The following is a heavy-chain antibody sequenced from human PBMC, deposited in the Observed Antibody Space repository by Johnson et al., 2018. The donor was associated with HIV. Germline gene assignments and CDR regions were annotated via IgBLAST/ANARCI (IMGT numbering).Heavy chain of an antibody. V-gene: IGHV3-30-3*01. CDR1: RFTFSSYA. D-gene: IGHD6-6*01. Sequence: QVQLVESGGGVVQPGRSLRLSCAASRFTFSSYAIHWVRQAPGKGLAWVAVILYDGNNKYYADSVKGRFTISRANSKSTLYPQMNSLKVEDTAVYYGARGRGPVYSSSSTPFDALDIWGQGTVVSVSS. J-gene: IGHJ3*02. CDR2: ILYDGNNK. CDR3: ARGRGPVYSSSSTPFDALDI.